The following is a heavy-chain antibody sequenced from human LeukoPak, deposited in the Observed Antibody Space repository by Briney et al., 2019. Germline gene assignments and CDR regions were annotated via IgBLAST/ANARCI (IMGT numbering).Heavy chain of an antibody. V-gene: IGHV4-4*07. CDR2: IYTSGST. CDR3: ARYCGGDCYSYYFDY. J-gene: IGHJ4*02. Sequence: PSETLSLTCTVFGGSISSYYWSWIRQPAGKGLEWIGRIYTSGSTNYNPSLKSRVTISVDTSKNQFSLKLSSVTAADTAVYYCARYCGGDCYSYYFDYWGQGTLVTVSS. CDR1: GGSISSYY. D-gene: IGHD2-21*02.